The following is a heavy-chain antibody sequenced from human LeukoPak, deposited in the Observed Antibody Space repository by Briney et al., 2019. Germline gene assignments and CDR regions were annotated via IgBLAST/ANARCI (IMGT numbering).Heavy chain of an antibody. CDR1: GYTFTSYD. Sequence: GASVKVSCKASGYTFTSYDINWVRQATGQGLEWMGWMNPNSGNTGYAQKFQGRVTITRNTSISTAYMELSSLRSEDTAVYYCARLGEGFGEFPGKNLYYFDYWGQGTLVTVSS. J-gene: IGHJ4*02. V-gene: IGHV1-8*03. CDR2: MNPNSGNT. CDR3: ARLGEGFGEFPGKNLYYFDY. D-gene: IGHD3-10*01.